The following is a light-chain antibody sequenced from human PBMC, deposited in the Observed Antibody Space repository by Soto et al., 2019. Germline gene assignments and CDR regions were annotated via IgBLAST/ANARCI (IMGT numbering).Light chain of an antibody. Sequence: DVVLTQSPLSLPVTLGQPASISCRSSQSLVYSDGNTYLNWFQQRPGQSPRRLISKVSNRDSGVPARFSGSGSGTDFTLKISRVEAEDVGVYYCMQGTHWPPITFGQGTRLESK. CDR2: KVS. CDR3: MQGTHWPPIT. V-gene: IGKV2-30*01. J-gene: IGKJ5*01. CDR1: QSLVYSDGNTY.